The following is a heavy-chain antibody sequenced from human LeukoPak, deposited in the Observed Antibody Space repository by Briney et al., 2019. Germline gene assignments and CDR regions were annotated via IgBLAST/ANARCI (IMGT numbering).Heavy chain of an antibody. V-gene: IGHV3-9*01. CDR3: AKDIAAAGNFDY. Sequence: GGSLRLSCTTSGFTFGTSTMTWVRQAPGKGLEWVSGISWNSGSIGYADSVKGRFTISRDNAKNSLYLQMNSLRAEDTALYYCAKDIAAAGNFDYWGRGTLVTVSS. J-gene: IGHJ4*02. D-gene: IGHD6-13*01. CDR1: GFTFGTST. CDR2: ISWNSGSI.